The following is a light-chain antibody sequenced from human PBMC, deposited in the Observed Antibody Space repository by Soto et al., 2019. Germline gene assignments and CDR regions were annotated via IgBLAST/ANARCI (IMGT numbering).Light chain of an antibody. V-gene: IGLV2-11*01. CDR2: DVS. Sequence: QSALTQPRSVSGSPGQSVTISCTGTSSDVGGYNYVSWYQQHPGKAPKLMIYDVSKRPSGVPDRFSGSKSGNTASLTISGLRAEDEDDYYCCSYAGSYTHVVFGGGTKLTVL. CDR1: SSDVGGYNY. CDR3: CSYAGSYTHVV. J-gene: IGLJ2*01.